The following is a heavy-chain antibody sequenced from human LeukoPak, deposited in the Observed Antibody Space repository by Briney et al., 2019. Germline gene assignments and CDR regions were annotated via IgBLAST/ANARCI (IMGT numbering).Heavy chain of an antibody. V-gene: IGHV3-66*01. CDR2: IYSGGST. D-gene: IGHD3-22*01. J-gene: IGHJ4*02. CDR1: GLTVSSNY. Sequence: PGGSLRLSCAASGLTVSSNYMSWVRQAPGKGLEWVSVIYSGGSTYYADSVKGRFTISRDNSKNTLYLQMNSPRAEDTAVYYCARVGLQYYYDSSGYYYYFDYWGQGTLVTVSS. CDR3: ARVGLQYYYDSSGYYYYFDY.